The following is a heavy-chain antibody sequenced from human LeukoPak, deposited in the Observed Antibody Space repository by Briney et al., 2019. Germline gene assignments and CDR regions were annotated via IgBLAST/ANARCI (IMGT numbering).Heavy chain of an antibody. CDR2: ISSSSSTI. D-gene: IGHD1-26*01. CDR3: AGGWELNDAFDI. Sequence: GGSLRLSCAASGFTFSSYSMNWVRQAPGKGLEWVSYISSSSSTIYYADSVKGRFTISRDNAKNSLYLQMNSLRAEDTAVYYCAGGWELNDAFDIWGQGTMVTVSS. CDR1: GFTFSSYS. J-gene: IGHJ3*02. V-gene: IGHV3-48*01.